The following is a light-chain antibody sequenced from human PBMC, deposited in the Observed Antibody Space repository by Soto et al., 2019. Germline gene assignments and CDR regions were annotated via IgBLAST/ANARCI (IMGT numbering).Light chain of an antibody. J-gene: IGLJ1*01. CDR2: SNN. Sequence: QSVLAQPPSASGTPGQRVTTSCSGSISNIGTNTVSWYQQLPGTAPKLLIFSNNQRPSGVTDRFSGSKSGTSASLAISGLQSEDEADYFCAAWDDSVNGRGYVFGTGTKVTVL. CDR3: AAWDDSVNGRGYV. V-gene: IGLV1-44*01. CDR1: ISNIGTNT.